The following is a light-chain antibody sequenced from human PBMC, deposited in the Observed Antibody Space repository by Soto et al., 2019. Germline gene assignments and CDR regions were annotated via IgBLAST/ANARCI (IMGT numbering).Light chain of an antibody. CDR2: GAS. Sequence: DIQMTQSPSSLSTSVGDRVTITCRTSQSVSTYLNWYQQRPGKAPKLLIYGASSLQSGVPSRFSGSGSGTHFTLTISSLQPEDFATYYCQEGSTRLTFGGGTKVDIK. CDR3: QEGSTRLT. CDR1: QSVSTY. V-gene: IGKV1-39*01. J-gene: IGKJ4*01.